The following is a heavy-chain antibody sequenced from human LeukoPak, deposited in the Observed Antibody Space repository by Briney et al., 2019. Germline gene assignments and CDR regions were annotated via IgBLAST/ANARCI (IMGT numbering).Heavy chain of an antibody. J-gene: IGHJ4*02. CDR2: IRYDGSNK. CDR3: AKDRIVVVPAAMGVLDY. V-gene: IGHV3-30*02. Sequence: AGSLRLSCAASGFTFSSYGMHWVRQAPGKGLEWVAFIRYDGSNKYYADSVKGRFTISRDNSKNTLYLQMNSLRAEDTAVYYCAKDRIVVVPAAMGVLDYWGQGTLVTVSS. D-gene: IGHD2-2*01. CDR1: GFTFSSYG.